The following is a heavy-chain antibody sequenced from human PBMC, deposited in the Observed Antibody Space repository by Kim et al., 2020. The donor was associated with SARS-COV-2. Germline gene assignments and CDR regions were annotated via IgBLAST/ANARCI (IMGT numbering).Heavy chain of an antibody. D-gene: IGHD2-15*01. V-gene: IGHV3-23*01. CDR3: AKAVSCSGDSCYMYFDY. J-gene: IGHJ4*02. Sequence: VKGRFTISRDNSKNTLNLQMYSLRVEDTAVYYCAKAVSCSGDSCYMYFDYWGQGTLVTVSS.